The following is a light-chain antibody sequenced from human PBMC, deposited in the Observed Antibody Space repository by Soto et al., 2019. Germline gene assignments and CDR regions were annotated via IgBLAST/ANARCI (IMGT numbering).Light chain of an antibody. CDR2: EVS. Sequence: QSVLTQPPSASGSPGQSVTISCTGTSSDVGGHNFVCWYQQHPGKAPKLVIYEVSKRPPGVPDRFSGSKSGNTASLTVSGLQAEDEADYYCSSSTSTNIRIFGGGTKLTVL. CDR3: SSSTSTNIRI. CDR1: SSDVGGHNF. V-gene: IGLV2-8*01. J-gene: IGLJ2*01.